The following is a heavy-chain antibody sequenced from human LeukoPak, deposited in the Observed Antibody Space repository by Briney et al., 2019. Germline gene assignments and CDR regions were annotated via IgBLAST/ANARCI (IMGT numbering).Heavy chain of an antibody. CDR2: IYHSGST. J-gene: IGHJ6*03. CDR3: ARGATVVTLDYYYMDV. Sequence: SQTLSLTCAVSGGSISSGGYSWSWIRQPPGKGLEWIGYIYHSGSTYYNPSLKSRVTISVDRSKNQFSLKLSSVTAADTAVYYCARGATVVTLDYYYMDVWGKGTTVTVSS. CDR1: GGSISSGGYS. V-gene: IGHV4-30-2*01. D-gene: IGHD4-23*01.